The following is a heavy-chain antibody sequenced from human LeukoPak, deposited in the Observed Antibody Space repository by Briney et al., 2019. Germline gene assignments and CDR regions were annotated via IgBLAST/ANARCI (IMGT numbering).Heavy chain of an antibody. CDR1: GGSISSYY. J-gene: IGHJ4*02. V-gene: IGHV4-59*08. Sequence: SETLSLTRTVSGGSISSYYWSWIRQPPGKGLEWIGYIYYSGSTNYNPSLKSRVTISVDTSKNQFSLKLSSVTAADTAVYYCACGYSSGWYYFDYWGQGTLVTVSS. CDR2: IYYSGST. CDR3: ACGYSSGWYYFDY. D-gene: IGHD6-19*01.